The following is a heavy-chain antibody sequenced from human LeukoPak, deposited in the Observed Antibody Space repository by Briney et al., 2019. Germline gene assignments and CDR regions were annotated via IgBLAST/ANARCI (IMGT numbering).Heavy chain of an antibody. CDR1: GGTFSSYA. CDR2: MNPNSGNT. Sequence: ASVKVSCKASGGTFSSYAISWVRQATGQGLEWMGWMNPNSGNTGYAQKFQGRVTMTRNTSISTAYMELSSLRSEDTAVYYCARRPDYGDYEPDYWGQGTLVTVSS. D-gene: IGHD4-17*01. V-gene: IGHV1-8*02. J-gene: IGHJ4*02. CDR3: ARRPDYGDYEPDY.